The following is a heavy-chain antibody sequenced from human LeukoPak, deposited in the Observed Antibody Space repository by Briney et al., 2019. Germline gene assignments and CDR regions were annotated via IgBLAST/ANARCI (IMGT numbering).Heavy chain of an antibody. CDR3: ATAYRWARGDAFDI. CDR1: GYTFTSYG. J-gene: IGHJ3*02. D-gene: IGHD1-14*01. Sequence: ASVKVSCKASGYTFTSYGISWVRQAPGQGLEWMGWISAYNGNTNYAQKLQGRVTMTTDTSTSTAYMELRSLRSEDTAVYYCATAYRWARGDAFDIWGQGTMVTVSS. CDR2: ISAYNGNT. V-gene: IGHV1-18*01.